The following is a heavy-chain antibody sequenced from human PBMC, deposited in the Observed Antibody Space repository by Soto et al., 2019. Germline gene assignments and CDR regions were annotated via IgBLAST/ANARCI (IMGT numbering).Heavy chain of an antibody. V-gene: IGHV4-30-2*03. CDR3: ARLNGYCSSTNCHGYYGMDV. CDR1: GGSISSGGYS. Sequence: SETLSLTCAVSGGSISSGGYSWSWIRQPPGKGLEWIGSIYPSGTTYYNPSLQSRVTISVDTSKNEFSLRLSSVTAADTAVYYCARLNGYCSSTNCHGYYGMDVWGQGTTVTVSS. J-gene: IGHJ6*02. CDR2: IYPSGTT. D-gene: IGHD2-2*03.